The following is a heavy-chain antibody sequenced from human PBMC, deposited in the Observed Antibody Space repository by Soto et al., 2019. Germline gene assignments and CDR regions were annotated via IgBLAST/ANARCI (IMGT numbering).Heavy chain of an antibody. CDR1: GYTFTSYG. J-gene: IGHJ6*02. Sequence: ASVKVSFKASGYTFTSYGISWVRQAPGQGLEWMGWISAYNGNTNYAQKLQGRVTMTTDTSTSTAYMELRSLRSDDTAVYYCASGAYDSSGYRSYYYYGMDVWGQGTTVTVSS. D-gene: IGHD3-22*01. V-gene: IGHV1-18*01. CDR3: ASGAYDSSGYRSYYYYGMDV. CDR2: ISAYNGNT.